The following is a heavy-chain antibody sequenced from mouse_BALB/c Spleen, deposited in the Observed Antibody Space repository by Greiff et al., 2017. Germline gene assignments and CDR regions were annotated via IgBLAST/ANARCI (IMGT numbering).Heavy chain of an antibody. CDR1: GYTFTSYW. V-gene: IGHV1-7*01. D-gene: IGHD1-1*01. CDR2: INPSTGYT. CDR3: ARSSYYGSSRDY. J-gene: IGHJ2*01. Sequence: VQLQQSGAELAKPGASVKMSCKASGYTFTSYWMHWVKQRPGQGLEWIGYINPSTGYTEYNQKFKDKATLTADKSSSTAYMQLSSLTSEDSAVYYCARSSYYGSSRDYWGQGTTLTVSS.